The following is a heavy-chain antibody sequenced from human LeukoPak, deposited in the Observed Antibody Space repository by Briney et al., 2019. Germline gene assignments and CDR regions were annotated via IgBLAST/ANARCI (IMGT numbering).Heavy chain of an antibody. CDR2: ISSRSGTI. CDR1: GFTFRSYS. V-gene: IGHV3-48*01. CDR3: ARDLQGPPDSGLDY. Sequence: AGGSLRLSCAASGFTFRSYSMNWVRQAPGKGLEWISYISSRSGTIYYADSVKGRFTISRDNADNSLYLLLNSLRVGDTAVYYCARDLQGPPDSGLDYWGQGTLVTVSS. J-gene: IGHJ4*02. D-gene: IGHD2-15*01.